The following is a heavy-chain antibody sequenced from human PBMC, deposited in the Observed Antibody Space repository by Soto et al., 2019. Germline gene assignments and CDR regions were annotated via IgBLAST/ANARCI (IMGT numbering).Heavy chain of an antibody. Sequence: SVKVSCKASGGTFSSYAISWVRQAPGQGLERMGGIIPIFGTANYAQKFQGRVTITADESTSTAYMELSSLRSEDTAVFYCARAVGDYYDSSGYYLHDYWGQGTLVTV. CDR3: ARAVGDYYDSSGYYLHDY. CDR2: IIPIFGTA. J-gene: IGHJ4*02. D-gene: IGHD3-22*01. V-gene: IGHV1-69*13. CDR1: GGTFSSYA.